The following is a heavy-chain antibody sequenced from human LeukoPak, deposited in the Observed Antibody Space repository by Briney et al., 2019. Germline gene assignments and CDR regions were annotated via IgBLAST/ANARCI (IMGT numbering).Heavy chain of an antibody. CDR3: ASNTGTVFDY. CDR1: GYSISSGYY. V-gene: IGHV4-38-2*02. D-gene: IGHD7-27*01. Sequence: KPSETLSLTCTVSGYSISSGYYWGWIRQPPGKGLEWIGSIYHSGSTYYNPSLKSRVTISVDTSKNQFSLKLSSVTAADTAVYYCASNTGTVFDYWGQGALVTVSS. J-gene: IGHJ4*02. CDR2: IYHSGST.